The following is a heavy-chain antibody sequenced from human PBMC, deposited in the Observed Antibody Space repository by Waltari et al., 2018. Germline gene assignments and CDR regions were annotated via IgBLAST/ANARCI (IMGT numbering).Heavy chain of an antibody. V-gene: IGHV3-74*01. CDR1: GFSFNTYW. Sequence: EVQLVESGGGLVQPGGSLRLSCAASGFSFNTYWMNLARQVPGEGLVWLARINRDGKTVVYADSVKGRFTTSRDNAKNTLYLQMNSLRDDDTAVYYCARSGFMDVWGQGTTVTVSS. D-gene: IGHD3-10*01. CDR3: ARSGFMDV. CDR2: INRDGKTV. J-gene: IGHJ6*02.